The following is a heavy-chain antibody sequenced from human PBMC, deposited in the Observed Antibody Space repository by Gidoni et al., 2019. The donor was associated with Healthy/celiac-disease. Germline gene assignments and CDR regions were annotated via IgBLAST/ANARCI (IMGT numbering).Heavy chain of an antibody. Sequence: QVQLVQSGAEVKKPGASLKVSCKASGYTFTGYYMHWVRQAPGQGLEWMGRINPNSGGTNYAQKFQGRVTMTRDTSISTAYMELSRLRSDDTAVYYCAREIGTVAGPKYFQHWGQGTLVTVSS. CDR1: GYTFTGYY. CDR2: INPNSGGT. J-gene: IGHJ1*01. D-gene: IGHD6-19*01. V-gene: IGHV1-2*06. CDR3: AREIGTVAGPKYFQH.